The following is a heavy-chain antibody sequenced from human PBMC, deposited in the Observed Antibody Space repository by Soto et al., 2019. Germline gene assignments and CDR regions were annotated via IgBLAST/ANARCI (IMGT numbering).Heavy chain of an antibody. CDR2: IYHSGST. D-gene: IGHD2-2*01. CDR1: GGSISSSNW. CDR3: ARGGGIVVVPAAQCGMDV. J-gene: IGHJ6*02. V-gene: IGHV4-4*02. Sequence: LSLTCAVSGGSISSSNWWSWVRQPPGKGLEWIGEIYHSGSTNYNPSLKSRVTISVDKSKNQFSLKLSSVTAADTAVYYCARGGGIVVVPAAQCGMDVWGQGTTVTVSS.